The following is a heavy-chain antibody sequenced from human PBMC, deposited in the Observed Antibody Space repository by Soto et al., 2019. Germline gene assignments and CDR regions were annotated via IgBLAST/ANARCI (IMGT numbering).Heavy chain of an antibody. J-gene: IGHJ4*02. CDR2: IDYDNDR. V-gene: IGHV2-70*04. Sequence: SGPTLVNPTETLRLTCAFSGFSLTNSAMRVTLIRQPPGKALEWLARIDYDNDRFYSSSLKTRLTISKDTSKNQVVLTMTNMDPVDTATYYCARISPNGTLDYWGQGILVTVYS. CDR1: GFSLTNSAMR. CDR3: ARISPNGTLDY. D-gene: IGHD1-1*01.